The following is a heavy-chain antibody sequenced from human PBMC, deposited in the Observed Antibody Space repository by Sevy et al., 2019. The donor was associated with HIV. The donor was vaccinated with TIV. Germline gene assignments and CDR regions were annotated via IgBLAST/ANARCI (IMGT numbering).Heavy chain of an antibody. J-gene: IGHJ3*02. CDR3: ARGTRYSGSYYLGDDAFDI. V-gene: IGHV3-13*01. Sequence: GESLKISCAASGFTFSRYDMHWVRQATGKGLEWVSSIGTAGDTYYPGSVKGRFTISRENAKKSLYLQMNSLRAGDTAVDYCARGTRYSGSYYLGDDAFDIWGQGTMVTVSS. D-gene: IGHD1-26*01. CDR1: GFTFSRYD. CDR2: IGTAGDT.